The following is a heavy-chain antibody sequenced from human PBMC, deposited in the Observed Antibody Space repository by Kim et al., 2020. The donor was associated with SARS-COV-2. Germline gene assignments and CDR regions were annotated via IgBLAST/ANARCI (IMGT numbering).Heavy chain of an antibody. D-gene: IGHD6-13*01. CDR3: ARGDSSSWYEYYFDY. J-gene: IGHJ4*02. Sequence: DSVKGRFTISRHNSKNTLYLQMNSLRAEDTAVYYCARGDSSSWYEYYFDYWGQGTLVTVSS. V-gene: IGHV3-66*01.